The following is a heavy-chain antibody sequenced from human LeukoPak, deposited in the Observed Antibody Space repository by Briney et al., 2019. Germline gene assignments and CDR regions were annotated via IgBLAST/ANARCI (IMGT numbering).Heavy chain of an antibody. CDR1: GDSFSSNSAA. D-gene: IGHD1/OR15-1a*01. CDR3: ARQQNRAFNI. V-gene: IGHV6-1*01. J-gene: IGHJ3*02. CDR2: TYYTSKWYN. Sequence: SQTLSLTCALSGDSFSSNSAAWNWLRQSPARGLEWLGRTYYTSKWYNDYAVSVKSRITINPDPSKNQFSLQLNSVTPEDTAVYYCARQQNRAFNIWGQGTMVTVSS.